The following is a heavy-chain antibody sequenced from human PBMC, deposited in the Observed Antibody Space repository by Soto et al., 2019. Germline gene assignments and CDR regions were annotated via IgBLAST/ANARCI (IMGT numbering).Heavy chain of an antibody. CDR3: AKVKDGIQLWPYLFDY. V-gene: IGHV1-69*13. J-gene: IGHJ4*02. CDR2: IIPIFGTA. D-gene: IGHD5-18*01. Sequence: GASVKVSCKASGGTFSSYAISWVRQAPGQGLEWMGGIIPIFGTANYAQKFQGRVTITADESTSTAYMELSSLRSEDTAVYYCAKVKDGIQLWPYLFDYWGQGTLVTVSS. CDR1: GGTFSSYA.